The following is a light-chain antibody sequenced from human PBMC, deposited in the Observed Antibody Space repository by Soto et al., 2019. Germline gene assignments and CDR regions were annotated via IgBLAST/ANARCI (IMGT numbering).Light chain of an antibody. J-gene: IGLJ1*01. V-gene: IGLV2-23*02. CDR3: CSYAGSSTYV. CDR2: EVS. Sequence: QSALTQPASVSGSPGQSITISCTGTSSDVGSYNLVSWYQQHPGKAPKLMISEVSKRPSGISNRFSGSKSGNTASLTISGLQAEDEADYYCCSYAGSSTYVFGTGTKLT. CDR1: SSDVGSYNL.